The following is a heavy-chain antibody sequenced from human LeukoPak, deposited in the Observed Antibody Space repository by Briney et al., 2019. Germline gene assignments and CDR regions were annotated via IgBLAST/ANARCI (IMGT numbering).Heavy chain of an antibody. CDR2: ISWNSGSI. CDR1: GFTFDDYA. V-gene: IGHV3-9*03. Sequence: GGPLRLSCAAPGFTFDDYAMHWVRQAPGKGLEWVSGISWNSGSIGYADSVRGRFTISRDNAKNSLYLQMNSLRAEDMALYYCAKDSGSYSTSFDYWGEGSLVTVSS. CDR3: AKDSGSYSTSFDY. J-gene: IGHJ4*02. D-gene: IGHD1-26*01.